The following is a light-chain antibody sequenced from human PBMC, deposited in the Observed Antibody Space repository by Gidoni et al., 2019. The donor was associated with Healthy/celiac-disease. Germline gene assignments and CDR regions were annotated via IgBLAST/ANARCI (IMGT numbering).Light chain of an antibody. CDR2: KAS. CDR3: QQYNSYPWT. V-gene: IGKV1-5*03. Sequence: DIQITQSPSTLSASVGDRGTIPCRASQSISSWLAWYQQKPGKAPKLLIYKASSLESGIPSRFSGSGSGTEFTLTISSLQPDDFATYYCQQYNSYPWTFGQGTKVEIK. CDR1: QSISSW. J-gene: IGKJ1*01.